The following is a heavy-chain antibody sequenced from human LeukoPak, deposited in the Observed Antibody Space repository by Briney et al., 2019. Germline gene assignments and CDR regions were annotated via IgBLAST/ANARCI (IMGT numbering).Heavy chain of an antibody. D-gene: IGHD3-22*01. CDR3: ARVPGYYDSSGYYYHFDY. Sequence: SETLSLTCTVSGGSISSHYWSWIRQPPGKGLEWIGYIYYSGSTNYNPSLKSRVTISVDTSKNQFSLKLSSVTAADTAVYYCARVPGYYDSSGYYYHFDYWGQGTLVTVSS. V-gene: IGHV4-59*11. J-gene: IGHJ4*02. CDR2: IYYSGST. CDR1: GGSISSHY.